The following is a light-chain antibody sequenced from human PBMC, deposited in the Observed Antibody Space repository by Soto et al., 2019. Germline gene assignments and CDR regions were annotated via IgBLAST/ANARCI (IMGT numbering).Light chain of an antibody. CDR3: SSYTTSNTRQIV. V-gene: IGLV2-14*03. J-gene: IGLJ1*01. CDR1: SSDVGGYNY. CDR2: DVS. Sequence: QSVLTQPASVSGSPGQSITLSCTGTSSDVGGYNYVSWYQHHPGKVPKLMIFDVSNRPSGVSNRFSGSKSVNTASLTISGLQPEDEADYYCSSYTTSNTRQIVFGTGTKVTVL.